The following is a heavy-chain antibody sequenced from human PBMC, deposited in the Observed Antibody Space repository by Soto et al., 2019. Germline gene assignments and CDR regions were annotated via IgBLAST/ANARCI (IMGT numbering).Heavy chain of an antibody. CDR3: AKSYSSSWFQSYYYYGMDV. CDR1: GFTFSSYG. V-gene: IGHV3-30*18. Sequence: SGGSLRLSCAASGFTFSSYGMHWVRQAPGKGLEWVAVISYDGSNKYYADSVKGRFTISRDNSKNTLYLQMNSLRAEDTAVYYCAKSYSSSWFQSYYYYGMDVWGQGTTVTVSS. CDR2: ISYDGSNK. J-gene: IGHJ6*02. D-gene: IGHD6-13*01.